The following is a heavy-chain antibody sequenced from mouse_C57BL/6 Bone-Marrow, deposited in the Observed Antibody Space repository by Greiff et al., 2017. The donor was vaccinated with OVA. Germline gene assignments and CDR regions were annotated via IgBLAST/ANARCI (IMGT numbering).Heavy chain of an antibody. Sequence: DVMLVESGEGLVKPGGSLKLSCAASGFTFSSYAMSWVRQTPEKRLEWVAYISRGGDYISYADTVKGRFTISRDKAGNPLYLQMSSLKSEDTAMYYGTRELYDGYCGWYFDVWGTGTTVTVSS. CDR2: ISRGGDYI. CDR1: GFTFSSYA. CDR3: TRELYDGYCGWYFDV. D-gene: IGHD2-3*01. V-gene: IGHV5-9-1*02. J-gene: IGHJ1*03.